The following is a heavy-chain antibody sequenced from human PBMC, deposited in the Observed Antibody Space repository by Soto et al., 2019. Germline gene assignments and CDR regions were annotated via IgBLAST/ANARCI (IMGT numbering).Heavy chain of an antibody. D-gene: IGHD3-22*01. CDR1: GFTFSSYA. CDR3: ARDRVESGYPEYFQH. Sequence: GGSLRLSCAASGFTFSSYAMSWVRQAPGKGLEWVSAISGSGGTTYYADSVKGRFTISRDNSKNTLYLQMNSLRAEDTAVYYCARDRVESGYPEYFQHWGQGTLVTVSS. CDR2: ISGSGGTT. J-gene: IGHJ1*01. V-gene: IGHV3-23*01.